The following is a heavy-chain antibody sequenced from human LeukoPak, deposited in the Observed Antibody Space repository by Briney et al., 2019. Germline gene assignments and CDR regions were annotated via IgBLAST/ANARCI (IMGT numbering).Heavy chain of an antibody. CDR1: GFTFSDYY. V-gene: IGHV3-11*01. Sequence: GGSLRLSCAASGFTFSDYYMSWIRQAPGKGREWVPYISSSGSTIYYADSVKGRFTISRDNAKNSLYLQMNSLRAEDTGVYYCARGAKELERRGFYYYYMDVWGKGTTVTISS. D-gene: IGHD1-1*01. CDR2: ISSSGSTI. J-gene: IGHJ6*03. CDR3: ARGAKELERRGFYYYYMDV.